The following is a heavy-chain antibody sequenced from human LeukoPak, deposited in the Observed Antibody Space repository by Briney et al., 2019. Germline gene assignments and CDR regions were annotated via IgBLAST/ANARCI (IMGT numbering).Heavy chain of an antibody. Sequence: TSVKVSCKASGFTLINSAAQWVRQARGQRLEWVGWIIVGSGQTRYAQKFQERVTITRDMSTSTAFLELSSLRSEDSAVYYCAAGDTLVRGVIIPFAPWGQGTLVTVSS. CDR3: AAGDTLVRGVIIPFAP. CDR1: GFTLINSA. J-gene: IGHJ5*02. D-gene: IGHD3-10*01. CDR2: IIVGSGQT. V-gene: IGHV1-58*01.